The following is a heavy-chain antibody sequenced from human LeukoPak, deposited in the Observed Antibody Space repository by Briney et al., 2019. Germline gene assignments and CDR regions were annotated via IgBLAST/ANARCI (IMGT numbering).Heavy chain of an antibody. D-gene: IGHD4-17*01. CDR2: INPSGGST. CDR1: GYTFTSYY. Sequence: ASVKVSCKASGYTFTSYYMHWVRQAPGQGLEWMGIINPSGGSTSYAQKFQGRVTMTRDTSTSTVYMELSSLRSEDTAVYYCARREGVTRGYNWFDPWGQGTLVTVSS. J-gene: IGHJ5*02. CDR3: ARREGVTRGYNWFDP. V-gene: IGHV1-46*01.